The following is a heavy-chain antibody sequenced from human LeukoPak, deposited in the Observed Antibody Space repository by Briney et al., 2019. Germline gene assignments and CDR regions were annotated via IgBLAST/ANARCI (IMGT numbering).Heavy chain of an antibody. CDR1: GFTFSSYW. D-gene: IGHD1-26*01. CDR3: ARAWEWELHPNLDY. Sequence: PGGSLRLSCAASGFTFSSYWMHWVRQGPGKGLVWVSRINPNGINTNYADSVKGRFTISRDNSKNTLYLQMNSLRAEDTAVYYCARAWEWELHPNLDYWGQGTLVTVSS. CDR2: INPNGINT. J-gene: IGHJ4*02. V-gene: IGHV3-74*01.